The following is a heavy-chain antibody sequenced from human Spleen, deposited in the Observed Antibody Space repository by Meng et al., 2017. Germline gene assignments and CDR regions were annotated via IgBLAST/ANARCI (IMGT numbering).Heavy chain of an antibody. CDR2: ISNSGDST. D-gene: IGHD2-15*01. J-gene: IGHJ6*02. CDR3: AKGTGGSCYSPMDV. V-gene: IGHV3-23*01. CDR1: GFTFSSYA. Sequence: GESLKISCAASGFTFSSYAMSWVRQAPGKGLEWVSAISNSGDSTYYADSVKGRFTISRDSSKNTLYLQMNSLRVEDTAVYYCAKGTGGSCYSPMDVWGQGTTVTVSS.